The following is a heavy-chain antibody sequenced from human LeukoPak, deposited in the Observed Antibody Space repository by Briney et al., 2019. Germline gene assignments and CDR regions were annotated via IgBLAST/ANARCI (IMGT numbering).Heavy chain of an antibody. V-gene: IGHV3-9*01. CDR2: ISWNSGSI. CDR3: AKDKRLERAGDFDY. J-gene: IGHJ4*02. CDR1: GFTFDDYA. D-gene: IGHD1-1*01. Sequence: GGSLRLSCAASGFTFDDYAMHWVRQAPGKGLEWVSGISWNSGSIGYADSVKGRFTISRDNAKNSLYLQMNSLRAEDTALYYCAKDKRLERAGDFDYWGQGTLVTVSS.